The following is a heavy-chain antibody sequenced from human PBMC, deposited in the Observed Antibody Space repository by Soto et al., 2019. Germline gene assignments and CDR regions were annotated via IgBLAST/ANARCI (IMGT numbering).Heavy chain of an antibody. J-gene: IGHJ4*02. CDR2: IYYSGST. CDR3: ARGQQWPFYYFDY. Sequence: SETLSLTYTVSGGSISSSSYYWGWIRQPPGKGLEWIGSIYYSGSTYYNPSLKSRVTISVDTSKNQFSLKLSSVTAADTAVYYCARGQQWPFYYFDYWGQGTLVTVS. D-gene: IGHD6-19*01. V-gene: IGHV4-39*01. CDR1: GGSISSSSYY.